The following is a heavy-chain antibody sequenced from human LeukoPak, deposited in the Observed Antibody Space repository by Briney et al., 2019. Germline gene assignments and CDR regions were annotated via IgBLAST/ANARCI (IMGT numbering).Heavy chain of an antibody. J-gene: IGHJ3*02. D-gene: IGHD3-16*01. CDR1: GYIFPSSG. V-gene: IGHV1-18*01. Sequence: ASVTVSFKASGYIFPSSGISWVRQAPGQGLEGMEWINTYNGNTNYAQKLQGRVTMTTDTSTSTAYMELRSLRADDTAVYYCARVTGEPWDAFDIWGQGTMVTVSS. CDR3: ARVTGEPWDAFDI. CDR2: INTYNGNT.